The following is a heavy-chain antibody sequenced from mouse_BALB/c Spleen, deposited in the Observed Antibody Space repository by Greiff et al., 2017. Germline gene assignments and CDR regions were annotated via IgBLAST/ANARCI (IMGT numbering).Heavy chain of an antibody. Sequence: EVHLVESGGGLVQPGGSLRLSCATSGFTFTDYYMSWVRQPPGKALEWLGFIRNKANGYTTEYSASVKGRFTISRDNSQSILYLQMNTLRAEDSATYYCARDRGNSVDYYAMDYWGQGTSVTVSS. V-gene: IGHV7-3*02. CDR2: IRNKANGYTT. J-gene: IGHJ4*01. CDR3: ARDRGNSVDYYAMDY. D-gene: IGHD2-1*01. CDR1: GFTFTDYY.